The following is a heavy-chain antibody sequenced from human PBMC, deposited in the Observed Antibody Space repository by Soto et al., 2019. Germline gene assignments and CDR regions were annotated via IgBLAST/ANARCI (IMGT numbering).Heavy chain of an antibody. CDR3: ARGPFGQASPVGWYFDL. Sequence: QVQLVQSGAEVKKPGASVKVSCKASGYTFASYGISWVRQAPGQGLEWIGWISAYNGNTNYAQKLQGRVTMTTDTSTSTAYMELRSLRSDDTAVYYCARGPFGQASPVGWYFDLWGRGTLVTVSS. CDR1: GYTFASYG. J-gene: IGHJ2*01. V-gene: IGHV1-18*01. CDR2: ISAYNGNT. D-gene: IGHD3-16*01.